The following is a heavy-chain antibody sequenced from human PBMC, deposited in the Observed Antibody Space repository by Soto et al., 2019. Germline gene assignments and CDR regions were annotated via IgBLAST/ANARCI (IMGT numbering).Heavy chain of an antibody. Sequence: PXVSLRLSVAASGFTFRGDAMSWVRQAPGKGLEWVSSISGSGEMTHYAESVKGRFTISRDNSKNTLHLQMERLRAEDTAVYYCARSEMTYNWNDWGQGTLVTVSS. CDR2: ISGSGEMT. J-gene: IGHJ4*02. CDR1: GFTFRGDA. V-gene: IGHV3-23*01. D-gene: IGHD1-20*01. CDR3: ARSEMTYNWND.